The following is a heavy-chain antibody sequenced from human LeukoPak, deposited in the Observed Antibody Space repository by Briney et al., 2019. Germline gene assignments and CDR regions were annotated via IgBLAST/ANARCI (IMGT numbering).Heavy chain of an antibody. Sequence: PGGSLRLSCAASGFTFSSYSMNWVRQAPGKGLEWVSSISSSSSYIYYADSVKGRFTISRDNAKNSLYLQMNSLSAEDTAVYYCATLIVVVPAARMDVWGQGTTVTVSS. CDR3: ATLIVVVPAARMDV. CDR2: ISSSSSYI. D-gene: IGHD2-2*01. J-gene: IGHJ6*02. CDR1: GFTFSSYS. V-gene: IGHV3-21*01.